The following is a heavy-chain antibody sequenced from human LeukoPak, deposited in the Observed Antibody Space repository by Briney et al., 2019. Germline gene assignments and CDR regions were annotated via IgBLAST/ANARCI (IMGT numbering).Heavy chain of an antibody. CDR1: GGTFSSYA. CDR2: IIPIFNTE. D-gene: IGHD3-10*01. CDR3: ARGRRPYYYGSGSYTPPDFDY. V-gene: IGHV1-69*05. Sequence: SVKVSCKASGGTFSSYAISWVRQAPGQGLEWMGGIIPIFNTENYAQNFQGRVTITTDESTSTAYMELSSLRSEDTAVYYCARGRRPYYYGSGSYTPPDFDYWGQGTLVTVSS. J-gene: IGHJ4*02.